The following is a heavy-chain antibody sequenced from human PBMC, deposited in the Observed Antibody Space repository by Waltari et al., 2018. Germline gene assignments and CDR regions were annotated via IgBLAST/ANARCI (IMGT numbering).Heavy chain of an antibody. CDR1: GGSISSYY. CDR2: IHYSGTT. Sequence: QVQLQESGPGLVKPSETLSLTCTVSGGSISSYYWRWIRQPPGKGLEWIGYIHYSGTTNYNPSPQRRVTISVDTSKNQFSLKLSSVTAADTAVYYCARLDIRIAAAGTKVAWFDPWGQGTLVTVSS. J-gene: IGHJ5*02. V-gene: IGHV4-59*01. D-gene: IGHD6-13*01. CDR3: ARLDIRIAAAGTKVAWFDP.